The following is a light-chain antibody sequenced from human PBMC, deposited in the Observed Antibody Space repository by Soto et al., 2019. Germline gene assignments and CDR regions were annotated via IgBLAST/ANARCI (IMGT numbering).Light chain of an antibody. Sequence: VLTHPASVSGSPGQSITISCTGTSSDVGYYNYVSWYQQHPGKAPELLIYEVGYRPSGVSNRFSGSKSGNTASLTISGLQAEDEADYYCSSYTTSSILHVFGTGTKVTVL. V-gene: IGLV2-14*01. J-gene: IGLJ1*01. CDR2: EVG. CDR3: SSYTTSSILHV. CDR1: SSDVGYYNY.